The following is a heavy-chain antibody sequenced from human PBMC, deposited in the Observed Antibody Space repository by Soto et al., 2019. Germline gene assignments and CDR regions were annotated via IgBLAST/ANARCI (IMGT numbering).Heavy chain of an antibody. V-gene: IGHV1-69*04. CDR2: IIPVLDIV. Sequence: SVKVSCKASGGTFSTHSISWVRQAPGQGLEWVGRIIPVLDIVNNAQKFQGRVTITADKSTSTAYMELNSLTSEDTAVYYCARVKECSSTSCHARDAFDVWGQGTMVTVSS. CDR3: ARVKECSSTSCHARDAFDV. J-gene: IGHJ3*01. D-gene: IGHD2-2*01. CDR1: GGTFSTHS.